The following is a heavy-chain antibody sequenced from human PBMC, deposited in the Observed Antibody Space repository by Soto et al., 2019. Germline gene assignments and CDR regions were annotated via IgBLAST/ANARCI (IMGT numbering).Heavy chain of an antibody. CDR2: IHSDGSST. J-gene: IGHJ3*01. Sequence: EVQLLESGGGLVQPGASLRLSCAASGFTFSYYWMHWVRQAPGMGLVWVSRIHSDGSSTTYADSVKGRFTISRDNARNTPYLQMNSLRAEDTAVYYCARGDRGAFDLWGQGTVVTVSS. CDR3: ARGDRGAFDL. D-gene: IGHD1-26*01. CDR1: GFTFSYYW. V-gene: IGHV3-74*01.